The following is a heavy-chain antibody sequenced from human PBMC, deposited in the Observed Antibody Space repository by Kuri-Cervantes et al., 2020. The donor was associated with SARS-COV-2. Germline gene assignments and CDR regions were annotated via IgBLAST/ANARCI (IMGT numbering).Heavy chain of an antibody. CDR1: GLTFTDAW. CDR3: TTDLTSDAYAI. J-gene: IGHJ3*02. V-gene: IGHV3-15*01. D-gene: IGHD3-9*01. CDR2: IKSKIDGATT. Sequence: GGSLRLSCAASGLTFTDAWMTWVRQAPGKGLEWVGRIKSKIDGATTDYAAPVEGRFTISRDDSKKTLHLQLNSLQTEDTAMYYCTTDLTSDAYAIWGRGTKVTVSS.